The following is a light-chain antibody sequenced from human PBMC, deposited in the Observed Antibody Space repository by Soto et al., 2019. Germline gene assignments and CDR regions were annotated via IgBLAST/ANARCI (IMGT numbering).Light chain of an antibody. Sequence: EIVMTQSPATLSVSPGERATLSCRASQSVSSSLAWFQQKPGQAPRLLIYGAYTRATGKPARFSGSGSGTEFTLTISSLQAEDLGVYYCQQYNNWPLTFGQETKVEIK. J-gene: IGKJ1*01. CDR1: QSVSSS. V-gene: IGKV3-15*01. CDR2: GAY. CDR3: QQYNNWPLT.